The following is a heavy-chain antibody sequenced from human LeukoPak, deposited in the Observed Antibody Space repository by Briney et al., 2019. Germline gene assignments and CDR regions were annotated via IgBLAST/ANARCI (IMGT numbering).Heavy chain of an antibody. D-gene: IGHD2-2*01. V-gene: IGHV3-21*01. CDR2: ISSASSYI. Sequence: GGSLRRSCAASGFTCSDYSMNWVRQAPGKGLEWVSSISSASSYIYYADSVKGRFTISRDNAKNSLYLQMDSLRDEDTAVYYCARGAQIVVAPAAQARPGPSGVDHWGQGILVTVSS. CDR3: ARGAQIVVAPAAQARPGPSGVDH. J-gene: IGHJ4*02. CDR1: GFTCSDYS.